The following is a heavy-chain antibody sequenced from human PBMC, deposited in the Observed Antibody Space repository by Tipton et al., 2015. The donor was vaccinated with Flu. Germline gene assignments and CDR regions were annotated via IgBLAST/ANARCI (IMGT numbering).Heavy chain of an antibody. V-gene: IGHV3-74*01. CDR1: GFTFSSYW. CDR3: ARDRVVPAAYYYYYMDV. J-gene: IGHJ6*03. Sequence: SLRLSCAASGFTFSSYWMHWVRQAPGKGLVWVSRINSDGSSTSYADSVKGRFTISRDNAKNTLYLQMNSLRAEDTAVYYCARDRVVPAAYYYYYMDVWGKGTTVTVSS. D-gene: IGHD2-2*01. CDR2: INSDGSST.